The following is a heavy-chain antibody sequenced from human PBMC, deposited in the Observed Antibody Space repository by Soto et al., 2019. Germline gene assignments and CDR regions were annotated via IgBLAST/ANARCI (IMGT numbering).Heavy chain of an antibody. V-gene: IGHV3-30-3*01. CDR3: ARAEDSSGWYHSMDV. D-gene: IGHD6-19*01. Sequence: QVQLVESGGGVVQPGRSLRLSCAASGFAFSSYAMHWVRQAPGKGLEWVALISYDGTNRYYADSVKGRFTISRDKSLFLHMNSLRAEDTAVYYCARAEDSSGWYHSMDVWGQGTTVTVSS. CDR2: ISYDGTNR. J-gene: IGHJ6*02. CDR1: GFAFSSYA.